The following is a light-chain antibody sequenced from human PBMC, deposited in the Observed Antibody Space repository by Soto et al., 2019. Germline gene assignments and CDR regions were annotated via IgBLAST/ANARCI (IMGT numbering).Light chain of an antibody. CDR3: TSWTTSTTMI. Sequence: QSVLTQPASVSGSPGQSITISCTGTSSDIGAYNYVSWYQQHPGKAPKLMIYDVNIRPSGVSNRFSGSKYGNTASLTISGLQAEDEADYYCTSWTTSTTMIFGGGTKVTVL. CDR1: SSDIGAYNY. CDR2: DVN. V-gene: IGLV2-14*03. J-gene: IGLJ2*01.